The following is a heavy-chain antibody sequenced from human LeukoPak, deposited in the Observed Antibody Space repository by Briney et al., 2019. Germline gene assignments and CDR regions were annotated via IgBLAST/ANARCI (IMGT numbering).Heavy chain of an antibody. J-gene: IGHJ4*02. CDR3: ARVISGSYSIDY. CDR1: GFTFSSYA. CDR2: ISGSGGST. Sequence: GGSLRLSCAASGFTFSSYAMSWVRQAPGKGLEWVSAISGSGGSTYYADSVKGRFTISRDNSKNTLYLQMNSLRAEDTAVYYCARVISGSYSIDYWGQGTLVTVSS. D-gene: IGHD1-26*01. V-gene: IGHV3-23*01.